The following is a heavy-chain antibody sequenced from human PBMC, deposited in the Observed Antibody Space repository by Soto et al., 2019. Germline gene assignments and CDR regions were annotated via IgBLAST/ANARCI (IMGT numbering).Heavy chain of an antibody. D-gene: IGHD1-1*01. CDR1: GFTFSSYA. Sequence: GGSLRLSCAASGFTFSSYAMSWVRQAPGKGLEWVSAISGSGGSTYYADSVKGRFTISRDNSKNTLYLQMNSLRAEDTAVYYCVCSIGNRGIFDYWGQGTLVTVSS. CDR2: ISGSGGST. V-gene: IGHV3-23*01. CDR3: VCSIGNRGIFDY. J-gene: IGHJ4*02.